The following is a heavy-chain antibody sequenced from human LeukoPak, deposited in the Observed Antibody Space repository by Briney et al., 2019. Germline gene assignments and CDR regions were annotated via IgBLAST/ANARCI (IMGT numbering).Heavy chain of an antibody. J-gene: IGHJ4*02. Sequence: GGSLRLSCAASGFTVSSNYMSWVRQAPGKGLEWVSVIYSCGSTYYADSVKGRFTISRDNAKNSLYLQMNSLRDADTAVYYCAREAAAAAGNKFDYWGQGTLVTVSS. CDR3: AREAAAAAGNKFDY. D-gene: IGHD6-13*01. CDR1: GFTVSSNY. V-gene: IGHV3-66*03. CDR2: IYSCGST.